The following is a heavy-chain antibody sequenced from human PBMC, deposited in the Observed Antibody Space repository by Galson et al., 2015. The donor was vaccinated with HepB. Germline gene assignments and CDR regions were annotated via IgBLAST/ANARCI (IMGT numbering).Heavy chain of an antibody. J-gene: IGHJ1*01. Sequence: SVKVSCKASEYTSTDYNIHWVRQAPGQGLEWMGWINPNSGGTNYAQKFQGRVTMTRDTSINTANMELSRLTSDDTAVYFCARDYYDTTRLPAEYFQHWGQGTLVTVSS. CDR2: INPNSGGT. D-gene: IGHD3-22*01. V-gene: IGHV1-2*02. CDR1: EYTSTDYN. CDR3: ARDYYDTTRLPAEYFQH.